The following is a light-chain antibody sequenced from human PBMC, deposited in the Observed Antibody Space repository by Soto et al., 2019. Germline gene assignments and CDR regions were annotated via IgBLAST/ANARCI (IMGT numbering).Light chain of an antibody. J-gene: IGLJ2*01. CDR3: SSYGGSNTVV. Sequence: QSALTQHPSASGSPGQSVTISCTGSSSDVGGYNYVSWYQQHPGKAPKLMISEVSKRPSGVPDRLSGSKSGNTASLNVSGLQAEDEADYYCSSYGGSNTVVFGGGTKLTVL. CDR1: SSDVGGYNY. CDR2: EVS. V-gene: IGLV2-8*01.